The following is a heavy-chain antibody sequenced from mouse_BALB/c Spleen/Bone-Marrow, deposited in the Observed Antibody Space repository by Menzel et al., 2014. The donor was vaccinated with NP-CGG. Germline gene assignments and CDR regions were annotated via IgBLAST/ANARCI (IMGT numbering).Heavy chain of an antibody. CDR2: ISTYYGDA. Sequence: QVQLQQSGAELVRPGVSVKISCKGSGHTFTDYAMHWVKQSHAKSLEWIGVISTYYGDASYNQKFKGKATMTVDKSSSTAYMELARLTSEDSAIYYCARDAMDYWGQGTSVTVSS. V-gene: IGHV1S137*01. CDR1: GHTFTDYA. CDR3: ARDAMDY. J-gene: IGHJ4*01.